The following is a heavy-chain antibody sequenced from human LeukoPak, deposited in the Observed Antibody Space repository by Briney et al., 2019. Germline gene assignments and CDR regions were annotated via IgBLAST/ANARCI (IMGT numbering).Heavy chain of an antibody. CDR2: INNSGST. CDR1: GGSISTFY. D-gene: IGHD5-24*01. Sequence: SETLSLTCTVSGGSISTFYWTWIRQPAGKALEWIGRINNSGSTNYNPSLRSRVSMSVDRSKNQFSVTLSSVTAADTAVYFCAREGGDPRWLDPWGQGTTVTVSS. J-gene: IGHJ6*02. V-gene: IGHV4-4*07. CDR3: AREGGDPRWLDP.